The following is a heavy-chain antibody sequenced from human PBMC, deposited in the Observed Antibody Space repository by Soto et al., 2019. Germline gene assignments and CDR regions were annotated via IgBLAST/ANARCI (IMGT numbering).Heavy chain of an antibody. CDR3: ATLADYYGDYALHYSNRMPV. CDR1: GGSISSYY. V-gene: IGHV4-4*07. CDR2: IYTSGST. Sequence: SENLCVTCTVSGGSISSYYWSWIRQPAGKGLEWIGRIYTSGSTNYNPSLKSRVTMSVDTSKKQFYLKLSSVTAADTAVYYCATLADYYGDYALHYSNRMPVWAHGPTLTV. D-gene: IGHD4-17*01. J-gene: IGHJ6*02.